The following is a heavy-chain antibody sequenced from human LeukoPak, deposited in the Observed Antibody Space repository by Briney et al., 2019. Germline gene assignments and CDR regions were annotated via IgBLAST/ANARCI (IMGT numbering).Heavy chain of an antibody. CDR2: IWYDGSNK. V-gene: IGHV3-33*01. Sequence: GGSLRLSCAASGFTFSSYGMHWVRQAPGKGLEWVAVIWYDGSNKYYADSVKGRFTISRDNSKNTLYLQMNSLGAEDTAVYYCARDFDTVTTYYFDYWGQGTLVTVSS. CDR1: GFTFSSYG. CDR3: ARDFDTVTTYYFDY. J-gene: IGHJ4*02. D-gene: IGHD4-17*01.